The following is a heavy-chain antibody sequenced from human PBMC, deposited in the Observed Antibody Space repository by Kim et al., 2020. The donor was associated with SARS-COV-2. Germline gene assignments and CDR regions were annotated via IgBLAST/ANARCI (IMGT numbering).Heavy chain of an antibody. CDR2: IISGGSTI. CDR3: TTDGGDGCDI. CDR1: GFTFSDYY. D-gene: IGHD6-25*01. V-gene: IGHV3-11*01. Sequence: GGSLRLSCAASGFTFSDYYMSWIRQAPGKGLEWVSYIISGGSTIYYSDFVKGRFTFSRDNAKNLLYLQMNSLSAENTAEYYCTTDGGDGCDIWGQGSMV. J-gene: IGHJ3*02.